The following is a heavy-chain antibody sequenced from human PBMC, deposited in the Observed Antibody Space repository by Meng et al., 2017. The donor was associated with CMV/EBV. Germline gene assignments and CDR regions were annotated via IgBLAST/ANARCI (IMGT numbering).Heavy chain of an antibody. V-gene: IGHV1-8*03. Sequence: ASVKVSCKASGLAFSDYYMHWVRQAAGQGLEWMGYINPNSGNTGYAQKFQGRVSIIRDTSISTAYMELSPLRSDDTAIYYCATTGTRRYFQHWGQGTVVTVSS. D-gene: IGHD3-9*01. CDR1: GLAFSDYY. CDR2: INPNSGNT. CDR3: ATTGTRRYFQH. J-gene: IGHJ4*02.